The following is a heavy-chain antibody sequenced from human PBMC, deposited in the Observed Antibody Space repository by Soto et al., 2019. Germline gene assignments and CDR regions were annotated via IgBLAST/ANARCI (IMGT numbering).Heavy chain of an antibody. V-gene: IGHV3-48*03. CDR1: GFTFSSYE. CDR2: ISSSGSTI. CDR3: ARDRHSSGWYGWFDP. Sequence: GGSLRLSCAASGFTFSSYEMNWVRQAPGKGLEWVSYISSSGSTIYYADSVKGRFTISRDNAKNSLYLQMNRLRAEDTAVYYCARDRHSSGWYGWFDPWGQGTLVTVSS. J-gene: IGHJ5*02. D-gene: IGHD6-19*01.